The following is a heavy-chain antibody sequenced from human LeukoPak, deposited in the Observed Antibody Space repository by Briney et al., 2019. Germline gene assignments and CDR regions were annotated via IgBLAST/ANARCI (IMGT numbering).Heavy chain of an antibody. V-gene: IGHV3-15*01. Sequence: PGGSLRLSCAASGFTFSNAWMSWVRQAPGKGLEWVGRIKRENDGGTTDYAAPVKGRFTISRDDSKNTLYLQMNSLKTEDTAVYYCTTVGVITTMDGYWGQGTLVAVSS. CDR1: GFTFSNAW. CDR2: IKRENDGGTT. CDR3: TTVGVITTMDGY. D-gene: IGHD3-22*01. J-gene: IGHJ4*02.